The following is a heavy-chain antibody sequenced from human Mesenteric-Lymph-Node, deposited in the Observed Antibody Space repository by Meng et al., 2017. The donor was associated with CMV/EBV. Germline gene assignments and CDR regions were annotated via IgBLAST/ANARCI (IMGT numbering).Heavy chain of an antibody. V-gene: IGHV3-20*04. CDR3: ARGHCSSTSCAFDY. CDR1: GFTFSSYS. CDR2: INWNGDRT. Sequence: GGSLRLSCAASGFTFSSYSMNWVRQAPGKGLEWVSGINWNGDRTGYADSVKGRFTISRDNAKNSLYLQMISLRAEDTALYYCARGHCSSTSCAFDYWGQGTLVTVSS. J-gene: IGHJ4*02. D-gene: IGHD2-2*01.